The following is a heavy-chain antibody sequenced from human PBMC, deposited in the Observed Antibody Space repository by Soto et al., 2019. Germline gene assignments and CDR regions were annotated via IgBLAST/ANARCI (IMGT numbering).Heavy chain of an antibody. V-gene: IGHV3-30*18. CDR2: ISYDGSNK. CDR3: AKDAVDLEYSSSYLFDY. D-gene: IGHD6-6*01. J-gene: IGHJ4*02. Sequence: QVQLVESGGGVVQPGRSLRLSCAASGFTFSSYGMHWVRQAPGKGLEWVAVISYDGSNKYYADSVKGRFTISRDNSKNTLYLQMNSLRAEDTAVYYCAKDAVDLEYSSSYLFDYWGQGTLVTVSS. CDR1: GFTFSSYG.